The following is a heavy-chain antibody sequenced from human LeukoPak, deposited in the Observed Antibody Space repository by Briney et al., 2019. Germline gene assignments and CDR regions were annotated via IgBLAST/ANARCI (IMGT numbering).Heavy chain of an antibody. J-gene: IGHJ4*02. CDR2: ISYDGSNK. D-gene: IGHD3-10*01. CDR1: GFTFSSYG. Sequence: GGSLRLSCAASGFTFSSYGMHWVRQAPGKGLEWEAVISYDGSNKYYADSVKGRFTISRDNSKNTLYLQMDSLRAEDTAVYYCAKGGRYGSGSYLKAPFDYWGQGTLVTVSS. CDR3: AKGGRYGSGSYLKAPFDY. V-gene: IGHV3-30*18.